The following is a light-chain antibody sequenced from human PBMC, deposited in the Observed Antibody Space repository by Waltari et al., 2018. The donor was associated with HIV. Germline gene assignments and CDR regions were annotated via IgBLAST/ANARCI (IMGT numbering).Light chain of an antibody. CDR3: QQYYTTLWT. J-gene: IGKJ1*01. Sequence: DIVMTQSPDSLIVSLGERATINCRSSQTVLYSSSNRNSLAWYQQKPGQPPKLLIYWASTRESRVPDRFSGSGSGTNFTLTISRLQAEDVAVYYCQQYYTTLWTFGQGTKVEIK. CDR1: QTVLYSSSNRNS. V-gene: IGKV4-1*01. CDR2: WAS.